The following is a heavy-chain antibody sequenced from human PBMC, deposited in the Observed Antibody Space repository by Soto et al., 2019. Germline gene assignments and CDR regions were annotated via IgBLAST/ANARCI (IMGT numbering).Heavy chain of an antibody. J-gene: IGHJ4*02. Sequence: GGSLRLSCAASGFTFSSYAMSWVRQAPGKGLEWVSAISGSGGSKYYADSVKGRFTISRDNSKNTLYLQMNSLRAEDTAVYYCAKDQEYDYGDYAGFDYWGQGTLVTVSS. CDR3: AKDQEYDYGDYAGFDY. D-gene: IGHD4-17*01. CDR2: ISGSGGSK. V-gene: IGHV3-23*01. CDR1: GFTFSSYA.